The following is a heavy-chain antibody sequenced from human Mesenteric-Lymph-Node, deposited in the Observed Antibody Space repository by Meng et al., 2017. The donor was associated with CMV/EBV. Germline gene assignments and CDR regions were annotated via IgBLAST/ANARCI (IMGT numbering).Heavy chain of an antibody. CDR3: ARPGITMIPDAFDI. J-gene: IGHJ3*02. D-gene: IGHD3-22*01. Sequence: SETLSLTCTVSGYSISSGYYWGWIRQPPGKGLEWIGSIYHSGSTYYNPSLKSRVTISVDTSKNQFSLKLSSVTAADTAVYYCARPGITMIPDAFDIWGQGTMVTVSS. CDR1: GYSISSGYY. CDR2: IYHSGST. V-gene: IGHV4-38-2*02.